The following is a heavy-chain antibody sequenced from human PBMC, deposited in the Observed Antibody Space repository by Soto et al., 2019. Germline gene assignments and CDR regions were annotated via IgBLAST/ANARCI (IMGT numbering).Heavy chain of an antibody. D-gene: IGHD3-3*01. CDR3: ARARLYGDFWSGPQGEYFDY. V-gene: IGHV4-59*01. CDR2: IYYSGST. J-gene: IGHJ4*02. CDR1: GGSISSYY. Sequence: SETLSLTCTVSGGSISSYYWSWIRQPPGKGLEWIGYIYYSGSTNYNPSLKSRVTISVDTSKNQFSLKLSSVTAADTAVYYCARARLYGDFWSGPQGEYFDYWGQGTLVTSPQ.